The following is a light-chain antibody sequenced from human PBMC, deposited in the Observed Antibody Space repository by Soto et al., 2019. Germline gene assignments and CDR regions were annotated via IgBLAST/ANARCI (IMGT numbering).Light chain of an antibody. V-gene: IGKV3-11*01. J-gene: IGKJ4*01. Sequence: EIGLTQSPAILSLSPGEGATLSCRASQSVNCYLVWYQQKPGQAPRLLIYDASNRATGIPARFSGSGSGTDFTLTISRLEPEDFAVYYCQHRSNWPLTFGGGTKVEIK. CDR1: QSVNCY. CDR3: QHRSNWPLT. CDR2: DAS.